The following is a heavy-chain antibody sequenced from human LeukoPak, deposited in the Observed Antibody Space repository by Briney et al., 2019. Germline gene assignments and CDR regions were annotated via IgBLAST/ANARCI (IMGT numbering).Heavy chain of an antibody. V-gene: IGHV3-9*01. CDR1: GFTFDDYA. CDR2: ISWNSGSI. D-gene: IGHD1-14*01. J-gene: IGHJ4*02. CDR3: AKDKAAHPREPIFDY. Sequence: GRSLRLSCAASGFTFDDYAMHWVRQAPGKGLEWVSGISWNSGSIGYADSVKGRFTIPRDNAKNSLYLQMNSLRAEDTALYYCAKDKAAHPREPIFDYWGQGTLVTVSS.